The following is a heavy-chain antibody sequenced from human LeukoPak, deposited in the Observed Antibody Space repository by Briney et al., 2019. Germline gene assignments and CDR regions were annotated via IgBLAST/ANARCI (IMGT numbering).Heavy chain of an antibody. CDR3: AKVYGFGELFDYFDY. CDR1: GFTFDDYA. J-gene: IGHJ4*02. Sequence: PGGSLRLSCAASGFTFDDYAMHWVRQAPGKGLEWVSGISWNSGSIGYADSVKGRFTISRDNAKNSLYLQMNSLRAEDTALYYCAKVYGFGELFDYFDYWGQGTLVTVSS. CDR2: ISWNSGSI. D-gene: IGHD3-10*01. V-gene: IGHV3-9*01.